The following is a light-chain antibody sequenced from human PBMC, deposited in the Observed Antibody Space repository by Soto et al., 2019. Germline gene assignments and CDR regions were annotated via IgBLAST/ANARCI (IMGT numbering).Light chain of an antibody. V-gene: IGKV2-28*01. CDR1: QSLLHSNGYNY. CDR3: MQALQTPLT. CDR2: LGS. Sequence: DIVMTQSPLSLPVTPGEPASISCRSSQSLLHSNGYNYLDWYMQKPGQSPHLLIYLGSNRASGVPDRFSGSGSGTDFTLKFSRVEAEDVGVYYCMQALQTPLTFGGGTKVEIK. J-gene: IGKJ4*01.